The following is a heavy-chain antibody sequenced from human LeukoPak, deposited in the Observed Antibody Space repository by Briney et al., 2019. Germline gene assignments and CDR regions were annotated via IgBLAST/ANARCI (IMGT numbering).Heavy chain of an antibody. D-gene: IGHD3-10*01. V-gene: IGHV4-30-4*08. CDR3: ARGGPYGNDY. CDR1: GFTFSSTW. J-gene: IGHJ4*02. Sequence: LRLSCAASGFTFSSTWMNWVRQPPGKGLEWIGYIYYSGSTYYNPSLKSRVTISVDTSKNQFSLKLSSVTAADTAVYYCARGGPYGNDYWGQGTLVTVSS. CDR2: IYYSGST.